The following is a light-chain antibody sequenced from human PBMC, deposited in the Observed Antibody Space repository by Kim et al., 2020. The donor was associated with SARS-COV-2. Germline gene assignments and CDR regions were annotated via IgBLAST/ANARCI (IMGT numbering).Light chain of an antibody. J-gene: IGLJ1*01. CDR2: GKN. V-gene: IGLV3-19*01. CDR3: NSRDSSGNLYV. CDR1: SLRTYY. Sequence: SSELTQDPAVSVALGQTVSFTCQGDSLRTYYAGWYQQKPGQAPVLVIYGKNNRPSGIPDRFSGSSSGDTASLTITGAQAGDEADYYCNSRDSSGNLYVFGTGTKVTVL.